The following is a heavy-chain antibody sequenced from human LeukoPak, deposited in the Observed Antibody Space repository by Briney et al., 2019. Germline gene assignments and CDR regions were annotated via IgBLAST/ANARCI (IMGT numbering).Heavy chain of an antibody. CDR3: AREYPPRYYYDSSGYLDY. V-gene: IGHV3-53*01. J-gene: IGHJ4*02. CDR2: IYSGGST. Sequence: PGGSLRLSCAASGFTFSTYEMNWVRQAPAKGLEWVSVIYSGGSTYNADSVKGRFTISRDNSKNTLYLQMNSLRAEDTAVYYCAREYPPRYYYDSSGYLDYWGQGTLVTVSS. D-gene: IGHD3-22*01. CDR1: GFTFSTYE.